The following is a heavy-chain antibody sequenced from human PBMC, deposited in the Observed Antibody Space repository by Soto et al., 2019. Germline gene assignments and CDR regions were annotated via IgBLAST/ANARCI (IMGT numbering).Heavy chain of an antibody. CDR3: AKGRSYYYYYGVDV. CDR1: GFTFSSYS. J-gene: IGHJ6*02. V-gene: IGHV3-48*01. Sequence: GGSLRLSCAASGFTFSSYSMNWVRQAPGKGLEWVSYISSSSSSIYYADSVKGRFTISRDNAKSTLYLQMNSLRAEDTALYYCAKGRSYYYYYGVDVWGQGTTVTVSS. CDR2: ISSSSSSI.